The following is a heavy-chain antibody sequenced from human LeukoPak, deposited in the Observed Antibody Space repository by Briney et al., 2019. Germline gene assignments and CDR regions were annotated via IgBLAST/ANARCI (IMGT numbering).Heavy chain of an antibody. Sequence: GGSLRLSCAVSGFTFSNYSMNWVRQAPGKGLEWVSSISSGSTYMYYADSVKGRFTISRDNSKNTLYLQMNSLRAEDTAVYYCAKDSLWYYGSGSYDAFDIWGQGTMVTVSS. CDR3: AKDSLWYYGSGSYDAFDI. V-gene: IGHV3-21*01. CDR2: ISSGSTYM. CDR1: GFTFSNYS. J-gene: IGHJ3*02. D-gene: IGHD3-10*01.